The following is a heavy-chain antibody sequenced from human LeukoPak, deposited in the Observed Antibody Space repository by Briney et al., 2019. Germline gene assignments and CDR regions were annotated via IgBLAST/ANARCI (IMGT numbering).Heavy chain of an antibody. CDR1: GFTFSSYA. CDR3: AKEGGSSPLYYYYYMDI. D-gene: IGHD1-26*01. J-gene: IGHJ6*03. V-gene: IGHV3-64*01. Sequence: GGSLRLSCAASGFTFSSYAMHWVRQAPGKGLEYVSAISSNGGSTYYANSVKGRFTISRDNSKNTLYLQMNSLRAEDTAVYYCAKEGGSSPLYYYYYMDIWGKGTTVTVSS. CDR2: ISSNGGST.